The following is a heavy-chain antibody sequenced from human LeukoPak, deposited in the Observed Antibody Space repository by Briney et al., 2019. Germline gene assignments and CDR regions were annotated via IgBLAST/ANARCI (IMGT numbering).Heavy chain of an antibody. J-gene: IGHJ4*02. CDR1: GFTVCNNY. CDR3: ARDTGLW. CDR2: IYSGGDT. Sequence: GGSLRLSCAVSGFTVCNNYMSWVRQAPGKGLEWVSHIYSGGDTYHADSVKGRFTISRDHSKNTVYLQMNNLRVEDTAVYYCARDTGLWWGQGTLVTVSS. V-gene: IGHV3-53*01. D-gene: IGHD2-21*01.